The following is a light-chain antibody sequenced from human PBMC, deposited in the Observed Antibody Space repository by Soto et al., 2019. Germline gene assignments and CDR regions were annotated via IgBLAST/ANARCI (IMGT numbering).Light chain of an antibody. CDR2: GVS. Sequence: QSVLTQPASVSGSPAQSITISCTGSSSDIGDYNLVSWYQQHPGKAPKLMIYGVSLRPSGVSDRFSGSKSGNTASLTISGLQAEDEADYYCSSYTSTSPPFLFGTGTKLTVL. CDR1: SSDIGDYNL. J-gene: IGLJ1*01. V-gene: IGLV2-14*01. CDR3: SSYTSTSPPFL.